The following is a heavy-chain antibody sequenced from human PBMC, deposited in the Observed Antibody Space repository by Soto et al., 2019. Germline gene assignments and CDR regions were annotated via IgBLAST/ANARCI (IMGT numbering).Heavy chain of an antibody. CDR3: ARSVVPAAKKGVGAFDI. J-gene: IGHJ3*02. V-gene: IGHV1-2*04. D-gene: IGHD2-2*01. Sequence: ASVKVSCKASGYTFTGYYMHWVRQAPGQGLEWMGWINPNSGGTNYAQKFQGWVTMTRDTSISTAYMELSRLRSDDTAVYYCARSVVPAAKKGVGAFDIWSQGTMVTVSS. CDR1: GYTFTGYY. CDR2: INPNSGGT.